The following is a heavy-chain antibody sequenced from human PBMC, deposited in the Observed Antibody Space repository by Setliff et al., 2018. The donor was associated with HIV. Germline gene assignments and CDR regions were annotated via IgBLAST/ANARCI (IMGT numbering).Heavy chain of an antibody. Sequence: SETLSLTCTVSGASITSHYWSWIRQSPGRELEWIGYIYSTGSTNYNPSLQSRVSISMDASKNKFSLKVTSVTSADTAVYYCAKGAGFYGDYTFDYWGQGMLVTVSS. J-gene: IGHJ4*02. CDR1: GASITSHY. CDR3: AKGAGFYGDYTFDY. CDR2: IYSTGST. D-gene: IGHD4-17*01. V-gene: IGHV4-59*11.